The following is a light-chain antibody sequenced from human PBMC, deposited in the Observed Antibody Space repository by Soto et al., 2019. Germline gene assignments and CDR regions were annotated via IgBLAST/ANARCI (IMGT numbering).Light chain of an antibody. CDR1: QSVSSSY. J-gene: IGKJ3*01. CDR3: QRYGSSPKFT. CDR2: GAS. V-gene: IGKV3-20*01. Sequence: EIVLTQSPGTLSLSPGERATLSCRASQSVSSSYLAWYQQKPGQAPRLLIYGASSRATGIPDRFSGSGSGTDGTLTISRLEPEDFAVYYCQRYGSSPKFTFGPGTKMDIK.